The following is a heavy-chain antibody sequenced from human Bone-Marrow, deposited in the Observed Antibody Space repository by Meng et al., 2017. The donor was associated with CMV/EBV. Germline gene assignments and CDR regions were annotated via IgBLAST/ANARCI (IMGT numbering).Heavy chain of an antibody. CDR3: ARDRGYDFWSGSTGHYYYYGMDV. CDR2: INWNGGGT. CDR1: GFTFDDYG. D-gene: IGHD3-3*01. V-gene: IGHV3-20*04. J-gene: IGHJ6*02. Sequence: GESLKISCAASGFTFDDYGMSWVRQAPGKGLEWVSGINWNGGGTGYADSVKGRFTISRDNAKNSLYLQMNSLRAEDTALYYCARDRGYDFWSGSTGHYYYYGMDVWGQGTTVTVSS.